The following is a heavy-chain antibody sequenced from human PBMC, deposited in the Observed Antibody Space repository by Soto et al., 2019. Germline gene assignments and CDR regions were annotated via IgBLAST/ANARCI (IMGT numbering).Heavy chain of an antibody. CDR3: ATHPPYGPLDH. J-gene: IGHJ4*02. D-gene: IGHD4-17*01. CDR2: IYYSGSS. CDR1: GGSISSRSYY. Sequence: SETLSLTCTVSGGSISSRSYYWGWIRQPPGKGLEWIQSIYYSGSSHSNPSLRSRVTISVDTSKNQFSLKLNSVTAADTAVYYCATHPPYGPLDHWGQGTLVTVSS. V-gene: IGHV4-39*01.